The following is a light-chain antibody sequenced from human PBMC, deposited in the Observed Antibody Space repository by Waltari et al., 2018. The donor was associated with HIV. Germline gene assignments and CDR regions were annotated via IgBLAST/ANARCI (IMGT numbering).Light chain of an antibody. Sequence: EVVMTQSPATLSVSPGETATLSCRASQSVSSDLAWYQQRPGQAPSLLIYGASTRATGIPARFSGSGSETEFTLTISSLQSEDFAVYYCQQYNNRPPITFGQGTRLEIK. J-gene: IGKJ5*01. CDR3: QQYNNRPPIT. CDR1: QSVSSD. CDR2: GAS. V-gene: IGKV3-15*01.